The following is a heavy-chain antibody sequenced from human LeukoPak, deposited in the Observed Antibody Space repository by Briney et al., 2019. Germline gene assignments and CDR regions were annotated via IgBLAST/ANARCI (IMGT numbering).Heavy chain of an antibody. CDR1: GFTFSTHT. CDR3: ARGLYYIDV. CDR2: ISGSTSVI. J-gene: IGHJ6*03. Sequence: GGSLRLSCAASGFTFSTHTMAWVRQAPGKGLEWVSYISGSTSVIYYADSVKGRFTISRDNAKNSLYRQMNSLRTEDTAIYYCARGLYYIDVWGNGTAVTVS. V-gene: IGHV3-48*01.